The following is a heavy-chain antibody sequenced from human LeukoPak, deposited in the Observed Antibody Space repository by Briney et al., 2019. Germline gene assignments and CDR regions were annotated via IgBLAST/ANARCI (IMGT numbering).Heavy chain of an antibody. Sequence: PGGSLRLSCAASGFTFSSYEMNWVRQAPGKGLEWVSSISSSSSYIYYADSVKGRFTISRDNAKNSLYLQMNSLRAEDTAVYYCARDNPQLLWFGESYRRGPFDYWGQGTLVTVSS. D-gene: IGHD3-10*01. CDR1: GFTFSSYE. CDR2: ISSSSSYI. V-gene: IGHV3-21*01. J-gene: IGHJ4*02. CDR3: ARDNPQLLWFGESYRRGPFDY.